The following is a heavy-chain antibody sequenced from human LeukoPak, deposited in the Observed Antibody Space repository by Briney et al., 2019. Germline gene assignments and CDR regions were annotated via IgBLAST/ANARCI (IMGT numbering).Heavy chain of an antibody. CDR3: ARALLWFGEPSHIDY. Sequence: GASVKVSCKASRYTFTSYGISWVRPAPGQGLEWMGWITAYNDNTNYAQKLQGRVTMTTDTSTSTAYMELRSLRSDDTAVYYCARALLWFGEPSHIDYWGQGTLVTASS. J-gene: IGHJ4*02. D-gene: IGHD3-10*01. CDR2: ITAYNDNT. V-gene: IGHV1-18*01. CDR1: RYTFTSYG.